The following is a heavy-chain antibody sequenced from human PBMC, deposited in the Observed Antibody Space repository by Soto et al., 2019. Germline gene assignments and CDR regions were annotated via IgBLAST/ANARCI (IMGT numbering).Heavy chain of an antibody. CDR3: TRDIHSNYFDY. J-gene: IGHJ4*02. D-gene: IGHD3-22*01. CDR2: VWHDGSNQ. V-gene: IGHV3-33*01. CDR1: GFTFSHYG. Sequence: QVQLEESGGGVVQPGRSLRLSCAASGFTFSHYGMHWVRQAPGKGLEWVAVVWHDGSNQYYADSVKGRFTISRDNSKNALYLQMNSLRAEDTAVYYCTRDIHSNYFDYWGQGTLVTVSS.